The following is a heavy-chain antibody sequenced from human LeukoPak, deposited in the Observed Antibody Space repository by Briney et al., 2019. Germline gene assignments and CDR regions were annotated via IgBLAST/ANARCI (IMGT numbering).Heavy chain of an antibody. CDR2: ISGSGVST. Sequence: VQPGGSLRLSCAASGFTFSTYAMRWVRQAPGKGLEWVSRISGSGVSTYYADSVKGRFTISRDNSKNTLYLQMNSLRAEDTAVYYCVSTTVTPIDYWGQGTLVTVSS. CDR1: GFTFSTYA. D-gene: IGHD4-17*01. J-gene: IGHJ4*02. V-gene: IGHV3-23*01. CDR3: VSTTVTPIDY.